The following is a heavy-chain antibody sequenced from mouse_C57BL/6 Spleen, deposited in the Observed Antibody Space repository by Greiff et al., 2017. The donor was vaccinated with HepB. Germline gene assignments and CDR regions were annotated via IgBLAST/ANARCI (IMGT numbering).Heavy chain of an antibody. D-gene: IGHD1-1*01. CDR1: GYSITSGYD. CDR2: ISYSGST. CDR3: ERGAMLLLRLDY. Sequence: VQLKQSGPGMVKPSQSLSLTCTVTGYSITSGYDWHWIRHFPGNKLEWMGYISYSGSTNYNPSLKSRISITHDTSKNHFFLKLNSVTTEDTATYDCERGAMLLLRLDYWGQGTSVTVSS. J-gene: IGHJ4*01. V-gene: IGHV3-1*01.